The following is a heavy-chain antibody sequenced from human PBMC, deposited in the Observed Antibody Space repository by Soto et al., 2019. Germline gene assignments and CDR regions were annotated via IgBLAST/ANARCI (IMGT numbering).Heavy chain of an antibody. CDR3: ARDGSYYGMDV. CDR1: GGSISSYY. V-gene: IGHV4-59*01. Sequence: SETLSLTCTVSGGSISSYYWIWIRQPPGKGLEWIGYIYYSGSTNYNPSLKSRVTISVDTSKNQFSLKLSSVTAADTAVYYCARDGSYYGMDVWGQGTTVTVSS. CDR2: IYYSGST. J-gene: IGHJ6*02. D-gene: IGHD1-26*01.